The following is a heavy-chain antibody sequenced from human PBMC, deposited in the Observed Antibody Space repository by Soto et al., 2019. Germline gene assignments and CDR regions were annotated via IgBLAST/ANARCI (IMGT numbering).Heavy chain of an antibody. CDR1: AYSCRIYW. Sequence: GESLKISCQAFAYSCRIYWISWVRQKPGAGLEWMWRVDPNDSFATYSPSFQGHVSISVDKSTNIVYLQWRSLRASDTATYYCARHQSGSGNSNFDFWGQGTPVTVSS. CDR2: VDPNDSFA. V-gene: IGHV5-10-1*01. D-gene: IGHD3-10*01. J-gene: IGHJ4*02. CDR3: ARHQSGSGNSNFDF.